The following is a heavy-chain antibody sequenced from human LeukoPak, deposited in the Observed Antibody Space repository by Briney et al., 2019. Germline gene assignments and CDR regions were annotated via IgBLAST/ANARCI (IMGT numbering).Heavy chain of an antibody. CDR1: GFTFDDYA. CDR2: ISWNSGSI. CDR3: AKDWARGDLGAFDI. Sequence: GGSLRLSCAASGFTFDDYAMHWVRQAPGKGLEWVSGISWNSGSIGYADSVKGRFTISRDNAKNSLYLQMNSLRAEDTALYYCAKDWARGDLGAFDIWGQGTMVTVSS. V-gene: IGHV3-9*01. J-gene: IGHJ3*02. D-gene: IGHD3-10*01.